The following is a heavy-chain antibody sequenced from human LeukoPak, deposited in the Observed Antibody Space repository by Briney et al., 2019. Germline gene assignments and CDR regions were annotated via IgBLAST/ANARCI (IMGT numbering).Heavy chain of an antibody. CDR3: ARAYSPLRIFGVVITQAGFDY. Sequence: GGSLRLSCAASGFTFSSYWMSWVRQAPGNGLEWVANIKQDGSEKYYVDSVKGRFTISRDNAKNSLYLQMNSLRAEDTAVYYCARAYSPLRIFGVVITQAGFDYWGQGTLVTVSS. D-gene: IGHD3-3*01. J-gene: IGHJ4*02. CDR2: IKQDGSEK. CDR1: GFTFSSYW. V-gene: IGHV3-7*01.